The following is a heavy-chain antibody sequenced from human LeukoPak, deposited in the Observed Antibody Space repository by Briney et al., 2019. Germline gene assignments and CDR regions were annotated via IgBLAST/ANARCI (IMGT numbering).Heavy chain of an antibody. Sequence: KASETLSLTCTVSGGSISSSSYSWGWIRQPPGKGLEWIGSIYYSGSTYYNPSLKSRVTISVDTSKNQFSLKLSSVTAADTAVYYCARHRYSSDWFVMDYWGQGTLVTVSS. CDR2: IYYSGST. V-gene: IGHV4-39*01. D-gene: IGHD6-19*01. CDR3: ARHRYSSDWFVMDY. J-gene: IGHJ4*02. CDR1: GGSISSSSYS.